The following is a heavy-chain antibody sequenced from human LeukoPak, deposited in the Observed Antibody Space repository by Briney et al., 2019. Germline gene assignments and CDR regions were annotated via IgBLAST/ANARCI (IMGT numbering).Heavy chain of an antibody. CDR2: ISSSGSTI. J-gene: IGHJ4*02. Sequence: GSLRLSCAASEFTFSDYYMSWIRQAPVKGLEWVSYISSSGSTIYYADSVKGRFTISRDNAKNSLYLQMNSLRADDTAVYYCARVGLGYTPSDYWGQGTLVTVSS. CDR1: EFTFSDYY. V-gene: IGHV3-11*01. D-gene: IGHD3/OR15-3a*01. CDR3: ARVGLGYTPSDY.